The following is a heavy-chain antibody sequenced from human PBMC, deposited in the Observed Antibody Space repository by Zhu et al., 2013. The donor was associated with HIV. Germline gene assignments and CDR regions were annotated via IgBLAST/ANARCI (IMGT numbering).Heavy chain of an antibody. CDR2: IYSGGST. J-gene: IGHJ3*02. Sequence: EVQLVETGGGLIQPGGSLRLSCAASGFTVSSNYMSWVRQAPGKGLEWVSVIYSGGSTYYADSVKGRFTISRDNSKNTLYLQMNSLRAEDTAVYYCARNGDHDAFDIWAKGQWSPSLQ. V-gene: IGHV3-53*02. CDR3: ARNGDHDAFDI. CDR1: GFTVSSNY. D-gene: IGHD4-17*01.